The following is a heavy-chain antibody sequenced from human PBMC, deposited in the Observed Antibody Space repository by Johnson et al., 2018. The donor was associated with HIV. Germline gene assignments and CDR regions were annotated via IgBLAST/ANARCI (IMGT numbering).Heavy chain of an antibody. CDR1: GFTFDDYA. D-gene: IGHD4-17*01. CDR3: ARRRRYGDYFADAFDI. CDR2: ISWNSGSI. V-gene: IGHV3-9*01. J-gene: IGHJ3*02. Sequence: VHLVESGGGLVQPGRSLRLSCAASGFTFDDYAMHWVRQAPGKGLEWVSGISWNSGSIGYADSVKGRFTISRDNAKNSLYLQMNSLRAEDTALYYCARRRRYGDYFADAFDIWGQGTMVTVSS.